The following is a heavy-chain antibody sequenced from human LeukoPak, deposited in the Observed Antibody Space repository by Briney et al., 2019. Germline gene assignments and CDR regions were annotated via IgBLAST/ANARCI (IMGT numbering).Heavy chain of an antibody. CDR2: IYYSGST. D-gene: IGHD3-3*01. J-gene: IGHJ6*02. Sequence: PSETLSLTCTVSGGSISSGGYSWSWIRQHPGKGLEWIGCIYYSGSTYYNPSLKSRLTISVDTSKKQFSLKLNSVTAADTAVYYCARDYDFWSGPHIRGAYGMDVWGQGTTVTVSS. V-gene: IGHV4-31*03. CDR3: ARDYDFWSGPHIRGAYGMDV. CDR1: GGSISSGGYS.